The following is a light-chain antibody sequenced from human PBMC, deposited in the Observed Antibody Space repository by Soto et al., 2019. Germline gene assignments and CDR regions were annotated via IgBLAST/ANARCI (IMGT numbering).Light chain of an antibody. CDR2: DTS. CDR3: QQRSEWPLT. Sequence: EIVLTQSPAILSLSPGERAALSCRARQSVTSYLAWYQHKPGQAPRLLIYDTSDRATGIPARFSGSGSGTDFTLTISSLEPEEFAVYYFQQRSEWPLTFGGGTKLEIK. CDR1: QSVTSY. V-gene: IGKV3-11*01. J-gene: IGKJ4*01.